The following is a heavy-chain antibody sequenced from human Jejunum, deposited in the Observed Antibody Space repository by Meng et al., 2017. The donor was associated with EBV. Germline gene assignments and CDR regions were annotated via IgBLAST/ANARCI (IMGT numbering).Heavy chain of an antibody. Sequence: QLGQSGAEVKKPGASVKVSCKASGNTFTEYYRHWVRQAPGQGLQWIGRNNLNSGFSSYSRKFQGRVTLTRDTTTNTAYMELGGLESDDTAVYYCARSTLTGYYDRWFDPWGQGTLVTVSS. CDR3: ARSTLTGYYDRWFDP. D-gene: IGHD3-22*01. CDR1: GNTFTEYY. V-gene: IGHV1-2*06. J-gene: IGHJ5*02. CDR2: NNLNSGFS.